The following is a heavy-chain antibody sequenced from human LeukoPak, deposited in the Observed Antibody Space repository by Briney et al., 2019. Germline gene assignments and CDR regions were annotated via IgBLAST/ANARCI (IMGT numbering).Heavy chain of an antibody. J-gene: IGHJ4*02. D-gene: IGHD4-17*01. CDR1: GFTFSSYS. V-gene: IGHV3-21*01. CDR3: ARDDYGDYFDY. Sequence: PGGSLRLSCAASGFTFSSYSMNWVRQAPGKGLEWVSSISSNSSYIYYADSVKGRFTISRDNAKNSLHLQMNSLRAGDTAVYYCARDDYGDYFDYWGQGTLVTVSS. CDR2: ISSNSSYI.